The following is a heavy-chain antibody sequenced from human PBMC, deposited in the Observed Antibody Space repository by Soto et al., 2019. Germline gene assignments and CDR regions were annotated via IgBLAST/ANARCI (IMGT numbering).Heavy chain of an antibody. CDR2: IYYSGST. V-gene: IGHV4-59*01. CDR1: GGSISSYY. D-gene: IGHD3-9*01. Sequence: PSETLSLTCTVSGGSISSYYWSWIRQPPGKGLEWIGYIYYSGSTNYNPSLKSRVTISVDTSKNQFSLKLSSVTAADTAVYYCARGGHSDILTGQESYYFDYWGQGTLVTVSS. CDR3: ARGGHSDILTGQESYYFDY. J-gene: IGHJ4*02.